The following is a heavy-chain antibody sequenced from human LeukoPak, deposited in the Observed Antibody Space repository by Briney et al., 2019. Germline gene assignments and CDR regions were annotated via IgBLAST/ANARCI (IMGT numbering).Heavy chain of an antibody. J-gene: IGHJ4*02. CDR1: GFTFSSYS. CDR3: ARDRFYCSGGSCYGPTDY. V-gene: IGHV3-21*01. Sequence: GGSLRLSCAASGFTFSSYSMNWVRQAPGKGLEWVSSISSSSSYIYYADSVKGRFTISRDNAKNCLYLQMNSLRAEDTAVYYCARDRFYCSGGSCYGPTDYWGQGTLVTVSS. D-gene: IGHD2-15*01. CDR2: ISSSSSYI.